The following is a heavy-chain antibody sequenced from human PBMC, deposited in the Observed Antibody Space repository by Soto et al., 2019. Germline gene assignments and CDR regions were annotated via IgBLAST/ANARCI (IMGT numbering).Heavy chain of an antibody. J-gene: IGHJ6*02. Sequence: ASVNVSCKASGYTFTSYSIHWVRQAPGQRLECMGWINAGNGNTKYSQKFQGRVTITRDTSASTAYMELSSLRSEDTAVYYCARVRFLEWLISKEYYYYGMDVWGQGTTVTVSS. D-gene: IGHD3-3*01. V-gene: IGHV1-3*01. CDR2: INAGNGNT. CDR3: ARVRFLEWLISKEYYYYGMDV. CDR1: GYTFTSYS.